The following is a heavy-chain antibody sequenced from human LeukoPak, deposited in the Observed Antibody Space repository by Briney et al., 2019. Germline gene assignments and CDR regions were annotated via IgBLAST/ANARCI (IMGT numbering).Heavy chain of an antibody. D-gene: IGHD4-17*01. Sequence: GGSLRLSCAASGFTFSSYEMNWVRQAPGKGLEWVAVISYDGSNKYYADSVKGRFTISRDNSKNTLYLQMNSLRAEDTAVYYCAKATTVTTGMRVYYYYMDVWGKGTTVTVSS. CDR3: AKATTVTTGMRVYYYYMDV. V-gene: IGHV3-30*18. J-gene: IGHJ6*03. CDR2: ISYDGSNK. CDR1: GFTFSSYE.